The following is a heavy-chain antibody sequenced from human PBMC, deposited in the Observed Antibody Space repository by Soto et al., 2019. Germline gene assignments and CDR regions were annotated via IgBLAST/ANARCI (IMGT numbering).Heavy chain of an antibody. Sequence: PSETLSLTCAVYGVSFSDYYWSWIRQPPGKGLEWIGEINHSGSTNYNPSLKSRATISVDTSKNLFSLKLSSVTAADTAVYYCAGFFGYGYCRVDPWGQGTLVPVSS. CDR2: INHSGST. CDR1: GVSFSDYY. CDR3: AGFFGYGYCRVDP. J-gene: IGHJ5*02. D-gene: IGHD2-2*03. V-gene: IGHV4-34*01.